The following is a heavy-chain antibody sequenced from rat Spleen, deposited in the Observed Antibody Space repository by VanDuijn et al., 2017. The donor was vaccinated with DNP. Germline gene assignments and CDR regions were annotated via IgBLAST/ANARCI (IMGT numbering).Heavy chain of an antibody. CDR1: GFTFTDYH. CDR2: ISFDNGGT. V-gene: IGHV5-17*01. CDR3: ARHRTIMPYYYVMDA. Sequence: EVQLVESGGGLVQPGRSLKFSCVASGFTFTDYHMAWVRQAPTRGLEWVATISFDNGGTYFRDSVKGRFTISRDNAQSTLYLQMDSLRSEDTATYYCARHRTIMPYYYVMDAWGQGASVTVSS. J-gene: IGHJ4*01. D-gene: IGHD1-12*01.